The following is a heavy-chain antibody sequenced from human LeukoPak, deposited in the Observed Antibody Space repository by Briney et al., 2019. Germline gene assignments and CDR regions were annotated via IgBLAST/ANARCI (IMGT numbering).Heavy chain of an antibody. Sequence: SVKVSCKASGGTFSSYAISWVRQAPGQGLEWTGGIIPIFGTANYAQKFQGRVTITADESTSTAYMELSSLRSEDTAVYYCARGIVVPAAMRYDYYYYGMDVWGKGTTVTVSS. CDR3: ARGIVVPAAMRYDYYYYGMDV. CDR1: GGTFSSYA. D-gene: IGHD2-2*01. J-gene: IGHJ6*04. V-gene: IGHV1-69*13. CDR2: IIPIFGTA.